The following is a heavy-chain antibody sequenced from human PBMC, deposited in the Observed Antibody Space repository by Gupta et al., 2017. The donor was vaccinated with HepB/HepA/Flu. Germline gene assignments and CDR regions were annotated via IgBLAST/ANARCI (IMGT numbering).Heavy chain of an antibody. CDR1: GFTFSSYW. V-gene: IGHV3-7*01. J-gene: IGHJ4*02. D-gene: IGHD2-2*01. CDR2: IKQDGSEK. CDR3: ARDYAVGVPAAIRFDY. Sequence: EVQLVESGGGLVQPGGSLRPSCAASGFTFSSYWMSWVRQAPGKGLEWVANIKQDGSEKYYVDSGKGRFTISRDNAKNSLDLQMNSLRAEETAVYYCARDYAVGVPAAIRFDYWGQGTLVTVSS.